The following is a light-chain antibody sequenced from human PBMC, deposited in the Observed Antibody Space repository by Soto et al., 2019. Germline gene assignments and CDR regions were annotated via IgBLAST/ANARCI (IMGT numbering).Light chain of an antibody. V-gene: IGKV1-6*01. CDR1: QGIRND. J-gene: IGKJ1*01. Sequence: SLFASVGDRFTITFLASQGIRNDLGWYQQKPGKAPKLLIYAAYILQSGVPSRFSGIASGTQYTLSVSSLQIPDYPPYQSLQDHKYPCPLGRGTKVDI. CDR3: LQDHKYPCP. CDR2: AAY.